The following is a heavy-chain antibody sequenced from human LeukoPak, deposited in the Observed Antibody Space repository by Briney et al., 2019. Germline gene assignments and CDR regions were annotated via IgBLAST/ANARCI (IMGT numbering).Heavy chain of an antibody. V-gene: IGHV4-39*07. CDR2: IYYSGTT. Sequence: SETLSLTCTVSGGSISSNNYYWGWIRQPPGKGLEWIGNIYYSGTTYYNPSLKSRVTISVDTSKNQFSLKLSSVTAADTAVYYCARRSKLVPGAFDIWGQGTMVTVSS. J-gene: IGHJ3*02. D-gene: IGHD6-13*01. CDR1: GGSISSNNYY. CDR3: ARRSKLVPGAFDI.